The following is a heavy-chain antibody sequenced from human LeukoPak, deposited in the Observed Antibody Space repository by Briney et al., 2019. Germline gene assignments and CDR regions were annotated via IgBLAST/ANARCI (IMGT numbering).Heavy chain of an antibody. J-gene: IGHJ3*02. D-gene: IGHD6-13*01. Sequence: SETLSLTCTVSGGSISSYYWSWIRQPPGKGLEWIGYIYYSGSTYYNPSLKSRVTISVDTSKNQFSLKLSSVTAADTAVYYCARAEGLGYSSSPGAFDIWGQGTMVTVSS. CDR3: ARAEGLGYSSSPGAFDI. V-gene: IGHV4-30-4*01. CDR2: IYYSGST. CDR1: GGSISSYY.